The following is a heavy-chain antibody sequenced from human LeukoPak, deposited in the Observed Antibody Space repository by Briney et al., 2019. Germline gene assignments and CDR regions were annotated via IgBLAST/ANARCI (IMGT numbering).Heavy chain of an antibody. J-gene: IGHJ5*02. CDR1: GYTFTSYY. D-gene: IGHD2/OR15-2a*01. V-gene: IGHV1-2*02. CDR3: ARDQRENSGFDP. CDR2: INTKSGGT. Sequence: GASVKVSCKASGYTFTSYYMHWVRQAPGQGLEWMGWINTKSGGTKFAQKFQGRATTTRDTSISTVYMELSRLRSDDTAVYYCARDQRENSGFDPWGQGTLVTVPS.